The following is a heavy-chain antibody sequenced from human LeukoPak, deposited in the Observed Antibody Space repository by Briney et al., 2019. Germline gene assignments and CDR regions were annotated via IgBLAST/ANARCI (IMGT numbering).Heavy chain of an antibody. CDR1: GGTFSSYA. V-gene: IGHV1-69*06. CDR3: ASRHYYDSSGYYYDYLPTMD. CDR2: IIPIFGTA. Sequence: SVKVSCKASGGTFSSYAISWVRQAPGQGLEWMGGIIPIFGTANYAQKFQGRVTITADKSTSTAYMELSSLRSEDTAVYYCASRHYYDSSGYYYDYLPTMDWGQGTLVTVSS. D-gene: IGHD3-22*01. J-gene: IGHJ4*02.